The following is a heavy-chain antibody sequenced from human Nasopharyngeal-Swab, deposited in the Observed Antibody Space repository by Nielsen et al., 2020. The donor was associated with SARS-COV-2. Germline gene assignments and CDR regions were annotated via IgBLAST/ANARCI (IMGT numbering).Heavy chain of an antibody. CDR2: INHSGST. J-gene: IGHJ4*02. CDR3: ARRTGGRGFDY. V-gene: IGHV4-34*01. CDR1: GGSFSGYY. D-gene: IGHD3-16*01. Sequence: SETLSLTCAVCGGSFSGYYWSWIRQPPGKGLEWIGEINHSGSTNYNPSLKSRVTISVDTSKNQFSLKLSSVTAADTAVYYCARRTGGRGFDYWGQGTLVTVSS.